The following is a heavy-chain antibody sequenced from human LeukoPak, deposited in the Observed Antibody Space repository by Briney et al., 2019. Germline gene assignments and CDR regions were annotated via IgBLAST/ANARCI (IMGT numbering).Heavy chain of an antibody. CDR1: GFTFDDYA. D-gene: IGHD3-22*01. V-gene: IGHV3-9*01. Sequence: PGRSLRLSCAASGFTFDDYAMHWVRQAPGKGLEWVSGISWNSGSIGYADSVKGRFTISRDNAKNSLYLQMNSLRAEDTALYYCAKEGAYYDFDYWGQGTLVTVSS. CDR3: AKEGAYYDFDY. CDR2: ISWNSGSI. J-gene: IGHJ4*02.